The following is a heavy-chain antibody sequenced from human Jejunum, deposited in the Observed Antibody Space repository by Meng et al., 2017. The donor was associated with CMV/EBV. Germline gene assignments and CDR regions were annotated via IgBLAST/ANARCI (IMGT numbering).Heavy chain of an antibody. CDR2: INPNTGGT. V-gene: IGHV1-2*02. Sequence: EYTFTDYYIHWVRQAPGQGLEWMGWINPNTGGTNYAQKFQGRVTMTRDTSTNTAYMELTRLRSDDTALYYCAKDGGSYLDYYSDYWGQGTLVTVSS. J-gene: IGHJ4*02. CDR3: AKDGGSYLDYYSDY. CDR1: EYTFTDYY. D-gene: IGHD1-26*01.